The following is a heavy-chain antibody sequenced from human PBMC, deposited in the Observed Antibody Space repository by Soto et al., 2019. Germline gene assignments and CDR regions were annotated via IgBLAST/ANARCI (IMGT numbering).Heavy chain of an antibody. CDR1: GYTFTGHC. V-gene: IGHV1-2*02. D-gene: IGHD3-3*02. Sequence: ASGKVSCKASGYTFTGHCIHWARLDPEQGPEWMVEIGPKTGATRYAEKFRGRVTMTRDMSITTVYMELNNLSRADTAVHYCERSRSRQIVIFIWGQGTLVTVYS. CDR2: IGPKTGAT. CDR3: ERSRSRQIVIFI. J-gene: IGHJ4*02.